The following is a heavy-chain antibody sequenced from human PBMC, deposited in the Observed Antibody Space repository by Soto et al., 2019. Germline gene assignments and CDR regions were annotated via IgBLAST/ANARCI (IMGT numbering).Heavy chain of an antibody. Sequence: SETLSLTCTVSGGSISSGGYYWSWIRQHPGKGLEWIGYIYCSGSTYYNPSLKSRVTISVDTSKNQFSLKLSSVTAADTAVYYCARVRYFDWLLTSNWFDPWGQGTLVTVSS. CDR1: GGSISSGGYY. CDR2: IYCSGST. D-gene: IGHD3-9*01. V-gene: IGHV4-31*03. J-gene: IGHJ5*02. CDR3: ARVRYFDWLLTSNWFDP.